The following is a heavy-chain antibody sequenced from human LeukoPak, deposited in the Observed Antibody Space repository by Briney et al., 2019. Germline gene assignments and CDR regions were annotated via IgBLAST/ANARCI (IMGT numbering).Heavy chain of an antibody. V-gene: IGHV3-23*01. CDR1: GFTFSSYA. Sequence: PGGSLRLSCEASGFTFSSYAMSWVRQAPGKGLEWVSVISRSGTETYHADSVSGRFTISRDNAKNTLYLQMNSLRAEDTAVYYCAKKSPDSSGNPAYDWGQGTLVTVSS. CDR2: ISRSGTET. D-gene: IGHD4-23*01. CDR3: AKKSPDSSGNPAYD. J-gene: IGHJ4*02.